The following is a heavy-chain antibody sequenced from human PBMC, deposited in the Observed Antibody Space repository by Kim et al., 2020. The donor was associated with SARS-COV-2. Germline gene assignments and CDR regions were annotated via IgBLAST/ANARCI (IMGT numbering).Heavy chain of an antibody. J-gene: IGHJ4*02. Sequence: DSVKGRFTISRNNSKNTLYLQMNSLRAEDTAVYYCARDYGRQWLVSSFDYWGQGTLVTVSS. CDR3: ARDYGRQWLVSSFDY. D-gene: IGHD6-19*01. V-gene: IGHV3-30*01.